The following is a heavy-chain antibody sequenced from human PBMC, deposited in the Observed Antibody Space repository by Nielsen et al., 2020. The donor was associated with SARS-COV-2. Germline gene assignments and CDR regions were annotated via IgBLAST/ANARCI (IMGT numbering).Heavy chain of an antibody. Sequence: GESLKISCTASGFTFSAYAMSWVRQAPGKGLEWVSSVRGSGVTTYYADSVKGRFTISRDNSKNTLYLQMNSLRAEDTAVYYCAKGPNSSGYWGQGTLVTVSS. V-gene: IGHV3-23*01. CDR2: VRGSGVTT. J-gene: IGHJ4*02. CDR1: GFTFSAYA. D-gene: IGHD6-19*01. CDR3: AKGPNSSGY.